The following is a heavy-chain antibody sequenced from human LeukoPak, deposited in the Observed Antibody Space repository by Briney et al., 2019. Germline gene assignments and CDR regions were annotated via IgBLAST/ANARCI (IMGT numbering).Heavy chain of an antibody. D-gene: IGHD2-15*01. J-gene: IGHJ6*02. CDR1: GGTFSSYA. Sequence: SVKVSCKASGGTFSSYAISWVRQAPGQGLEWMGRIIPILGIANYAQKFQGRVTITADKSTSTAYMELSSLRSEDAAVYYCARDRGSTDYYYYYGMDVWGQGTTVTVSS. CDR3: ARDRGSTDYYYYYGMDV. CDR2: IIPILGIA. V-gene: IGHV1-69*04.